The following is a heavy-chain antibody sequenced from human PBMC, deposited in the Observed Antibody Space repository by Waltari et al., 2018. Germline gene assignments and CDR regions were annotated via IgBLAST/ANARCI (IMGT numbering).Heavy chain of an antibody. CDR3: AVPIRVSGAFDV. CDR1: GFSFSSCS. CDR2: RPYDGVGS. D-gene: IGHD1-20*01. J-gene: IGHJ3*01. V-gene: IGHV3-30-3*02. Sequence: QLHLVESGGGVVQPGKSLTLSCEAAGFSFSSCSMHWVRQAPGKGPGWVALRPYDGVGSFHADSVTGRFVISRDNSRNTLYLHLNSLRPEDTAVDYCAVPIRVSGAFDVWGQGTMVTVSS.